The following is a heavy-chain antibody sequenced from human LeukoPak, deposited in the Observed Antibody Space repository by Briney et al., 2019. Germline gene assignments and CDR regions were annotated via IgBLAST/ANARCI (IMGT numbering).Heavy chain of an antibody. CDR2: INGAGSST. CDR3: ARDLFFSDAGYSSGWRAEYFHH. CDR1: GFTFSSHW. Sequence: GGSLRLSCAASGFTFSSHWMHWVRQAPGRGLVWVSRINGAGSSTSYADSVKGRFTVSRDNAKNTLNLQMNSLRAEDTAVYYCARDLFFSDAGYSSGWRAEYFHHWGQGTLVTVSS. J-gene: IGHJ1*01. D-gene: IGHD6-19*01. V-gene: IGHV3-74*01.